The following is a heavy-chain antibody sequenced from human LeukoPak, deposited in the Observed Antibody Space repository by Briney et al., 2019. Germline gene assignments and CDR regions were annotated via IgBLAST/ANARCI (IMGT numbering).Heavy chain of an antibody. CDR1: AGSISNSY. J-gene: IGHJ6*03. CDR3: ATILPVNYYMDV. Sequence: SETPSLTCTVSAGSISNSYWSWIRQPPGKGLESIGYIYYNGHTNYNPSLKSRVTISVNTSKNQFSLNLSSVTAADTAVYYCATILPVNYYMDVWGKGTTVTVSS. CDR2: IYYNGHT. D-gene: IGHD3-3*01. V-gene: IGHV4-59*01.